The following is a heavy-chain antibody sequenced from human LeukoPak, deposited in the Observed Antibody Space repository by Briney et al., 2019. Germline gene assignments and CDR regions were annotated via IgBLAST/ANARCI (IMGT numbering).Heavy chain of an antibody. V-gene: IGHV3-23*01. CDR3: AKGVCSGGCCLLDY. J-gene: IGHJ4*02. CDR1: GFTFSSSA. Sequence: GGSLRLSCAASGFTFSSSAMIWVRKAPGKGLKCVSAMSGSGGSTYYADAVKGRFTISRDNSKNTLYPQMNSLRAEDTAVYYCAKGVCSGGCCLLDYWGQGTLVTVSS. CDR2: MSGSGGST. D-gene: IGHD2-15*01.